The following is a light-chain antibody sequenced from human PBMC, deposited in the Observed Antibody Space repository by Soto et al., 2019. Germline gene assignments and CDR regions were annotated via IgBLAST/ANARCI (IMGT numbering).Light chain of an antibody. CDR3: QQRSNWPF. CDR2: DAS. J-gene: IGKJ5*01. Sequence: EIVLTQSPATLSLSPGERATLSCRASQSVSSYLAWYQQKPGQAPRPLIYDASNRATGIPARFGGSGSGTDFTLTISSLEPEDFAVYYCQQRSNWPFFGQGTRLEIK. CDR1: QSVSSY. V-gene: IGKV3-11*01.